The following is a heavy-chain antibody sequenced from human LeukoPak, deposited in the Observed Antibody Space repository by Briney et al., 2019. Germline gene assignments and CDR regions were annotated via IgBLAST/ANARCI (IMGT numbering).Heavy chain of an antibody. V-gene: IGHV5-51*01. Sequence: GESLKISCKGSGYSFTSYWIGWVRQMPGKGLEWMGIIYPGYSDTRYSPSFQGQVTFSVDPSTSTVYLQWSSLKASDTAIYYCARFALSSSLDYWGQGTLVTVSP. CDR1: GYSFTSYW. D-gene: IGHD6-13*01. CDR3: ARFALSSSLDY. CDR2: IYPGYSDT. J-gene: IGHJ4*02.